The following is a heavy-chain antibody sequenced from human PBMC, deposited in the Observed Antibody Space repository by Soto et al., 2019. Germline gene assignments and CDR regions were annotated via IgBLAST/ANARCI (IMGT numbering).Heavy chain of an antibody. J-gene: IGHJ4*02. CDR3: ATMGHPATGLYFFDY. V-gene: IGHV4-30-4*01. D-gene: IGHD2-8*01. Sequence: QVQLQESGPGLVKPSQTLSLTCTVSGGSISSGNYYWSWIRQPPGKGLEWIGFISYSGSTYYSTSITSQVTVSVAPAKRPFSLNLSFVTAADTAVYSCATMGHPATGLYFFDYWGQGSLVTVSS. CDR1: GGSISSGNYY. CDR2: ISYSGST.